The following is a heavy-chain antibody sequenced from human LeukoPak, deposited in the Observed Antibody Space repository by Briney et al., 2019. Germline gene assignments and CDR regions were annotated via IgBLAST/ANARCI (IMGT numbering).Heavy chain of an antibody. Sequence: PSETLSLTCAVYGGSFSDYYWSWIRQPPGKGLEWIGEINHSGSTNYSPSLKSRVTISVDTSKNQFSLKLSSVTAADTALYYCAYSSGYQQHWGQGTLVTVSS. CDR2: INHSGST. V-gene: IGHV4-34*01. CDR3: AYSSGYQQH. D-gene: IGHD3-22*01. J-gene: IGHJ1*01. CDR1: GGSFSDYY.